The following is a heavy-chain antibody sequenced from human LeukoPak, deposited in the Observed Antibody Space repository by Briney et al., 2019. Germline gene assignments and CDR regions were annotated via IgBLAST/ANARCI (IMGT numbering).Heavy chain of an antibody. V-gene: IGHV4-30-4*01. J-gene: IGHJ5*02. Sequence: SETLSLTCTVSAGSITSHDYYWSWIRQAPGKGLEWIGYTHNSGSTFYNPSLKSRFTISVDTSKNQFSLKVRSVTATDTAVYYCARERHDFWSGSRGWFDPWGPGTLVTVSS. D-gene: IGHD3-3*01. CDR3: ARERHDFWSGSRGWFDP. CDR2: THNSGST. CDR1: AGSITSHDYY.